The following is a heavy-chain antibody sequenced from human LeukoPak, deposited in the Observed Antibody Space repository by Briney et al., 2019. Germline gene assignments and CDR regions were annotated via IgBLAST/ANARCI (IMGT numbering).Heavy chain of an antibody. Sequence: ASVKASCKASGYTFTRYGIIGVRQAPGQGLKWMGWISAYNGNTHYAQKLQRRVTMTTDTSTSTVYMKLRSLRSDDTAVYYCARGSPPRRNYDSRGYYSYYFDYWGQGNLVTVSS. J-gene: IGHJ4*02. V-gene: IGHV1-18*01. CDR3: ARGSPPRRNYDSRGYYSYYFDY. CDR2: ISAYNGNT. D-gene: IGHD3-22*01. CDR1: GYTFTRYG.